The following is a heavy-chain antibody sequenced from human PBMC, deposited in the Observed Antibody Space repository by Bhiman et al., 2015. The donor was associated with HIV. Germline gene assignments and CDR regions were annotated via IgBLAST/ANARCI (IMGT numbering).Heavy chain of an antibody. Sequence: EVQLVESGGGLVKPGGSLRLSCAASGFTFSSHSMNWVRQAPGKGLEWVLSISSSSYYIYYADSVKGRFTISRDNAKNSLYLQMNSLRAEDTAVYYCARGSSSSLSAERFDPWGQGTLVTVSS. CDR1: GFTFSSHS. D-gene: IGHD6-6*01. J-gene: IGHJ5*02. CDR2: ISSSSYYI. V-gene: IGHV3-21*01. CDR3: ARGSSSSLSAERFDP.